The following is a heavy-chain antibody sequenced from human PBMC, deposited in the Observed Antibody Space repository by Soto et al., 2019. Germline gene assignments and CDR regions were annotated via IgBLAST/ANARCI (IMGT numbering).Heavy chain of an antibody. J-gene: IGHJ4*02. CDR1: GGTFSSYA. V-gene: IGHV1-69*06. CDR2: IIPIFGTA. Sequence: QVQLVQSGAEVKKPGSSVKVSCKASGGTFSSYAISWVRQAPGQGLEWMGGIIPIFGTANYAQKFQGRVTITADKSTSTAYMELSSLRSEDTAVYYCAREGRVLEWSPEHYYFDYWGQGTLVTVSS. D-gene: IGHD3-3*01. CDR3: AREGRVLEWSPEHYYFDY.